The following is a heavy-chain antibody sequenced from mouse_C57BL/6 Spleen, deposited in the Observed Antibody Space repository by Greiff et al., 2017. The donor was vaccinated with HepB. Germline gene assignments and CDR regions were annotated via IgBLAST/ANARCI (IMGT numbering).Heavy chain of an antibody. CDR3: ASDLWGTGAFDY. Sequence: EVKVVESGPGMVKPSQSLSLTCTVTGYSITSGYDWHWIRHYPGNKLEWMGYISYSGSTNYNPSLKSRISITHDTSKNHFFLKLNSVTTEDTATYYCASDLWGTGAFDYWGQGTTLTVSS. D-gene: IGHD4-1*01. V-gene: IGHV3-1*01. J-gene: IGHJ2*01. CDR1: GYSITSGYD. CDR2: ISYSGST.